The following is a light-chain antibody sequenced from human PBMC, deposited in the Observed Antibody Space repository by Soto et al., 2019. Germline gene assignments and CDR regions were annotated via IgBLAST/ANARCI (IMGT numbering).Light chain of an antibody. CDR2: EVS. J-gene: IGLJ3*02. V-gene: IGLV2-8*01. Sequence: QSVLTQPPSASGSPGQSVTISCTGTSSDVGGYNYVSWYQQHPGKAPKVMIYEVSRRPSGVPDRFSGSKSGNTASLTVSGHQAEDEADYYSSSYAGSNNLVFGGGTKVTVL. CDR1: SSDVGGYNY. CDR3: SSYAGSNNLV.